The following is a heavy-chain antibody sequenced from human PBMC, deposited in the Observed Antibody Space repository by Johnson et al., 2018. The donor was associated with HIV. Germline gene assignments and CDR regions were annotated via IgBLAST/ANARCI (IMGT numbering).Heavy chain of an antibody. V-gene: IGHV3-33*01. CDR3: ARDPVSSSWAM. CDR1: GFSFGSYA. CDR2: IWYDGTTK. D-gene: IGHD6-13*01. J-gene: IGHJ1*01. Sequence: QVQLVESGGGVVQPGRSLRLSCVASGFSFGSYAMHWARQAPGKGLEWVAVIWYDGTTKYYGDSVKGRFTISRDNAKNSLYLQMNSLRAEDTAVYYCARDPVSSSWAMWG.